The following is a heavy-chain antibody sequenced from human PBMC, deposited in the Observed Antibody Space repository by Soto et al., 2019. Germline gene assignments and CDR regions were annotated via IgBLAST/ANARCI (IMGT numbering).Heavy chain of an antibody. CDR1: GYTFTSYA. V-gene: IGHV1-3*01. CDR2: INAGNGNA. D-gene: IGHD3-10*01. Sequence: QVQLVQSGAEVKKPGASVKVSCKASGYTFTSYAMHWVRQAPGQRLEWMGWINAGNGNAKYSQKFQGRVTITRDTSASTAYMELSSLRSEDTAVYYCARDMGFGLSDYWGQGTLVTVSS. J-gene: IGHJ4*02. CDR3: ARDMGFGLSDY.